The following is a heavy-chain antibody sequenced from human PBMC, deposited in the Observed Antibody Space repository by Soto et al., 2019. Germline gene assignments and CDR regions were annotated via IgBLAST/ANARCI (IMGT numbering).Heavy chain of an antibody. J-gene: IGHJ6*02. Sequence: SETLSLTCTVSGGSISSYYWSWIRQPPGKGLEWIGYIYYSGSTNYNPSLKSRVTISVDTSKTQFSLKLTSVTAADTAVYYCARERLGADSSGDYWNYMDVWGQGTTVTVSS. CDR3: ARERLGADSSGDYWNYMDV. CDR2: IYYSGST. V-gene: IGHV4-59*12. CDR1: GGSISSYY. D-gene: IGHD3-22*01.